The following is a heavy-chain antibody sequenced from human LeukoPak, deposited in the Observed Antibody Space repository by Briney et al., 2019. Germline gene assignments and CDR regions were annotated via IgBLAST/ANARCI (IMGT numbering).Heavy chain of an antibody. CDR3: ARDESPTGAFYY. J-gene: IGHJ4*02. D-gene: IGHD2-8*02. CDR2: IYSGGST. V-gene: IGHV3-53*01. CDR1: GFTVSSNY. Sequence: GGSLRLSCAASGFTVSSNYMSWVRQAPGKGLEWVSVIYSGGSTYYADSVKGRFTISRDNSKNTLYLQMNGLRAEDTAVYYCARDESPTGAFYYRGQGTLVTVSS.